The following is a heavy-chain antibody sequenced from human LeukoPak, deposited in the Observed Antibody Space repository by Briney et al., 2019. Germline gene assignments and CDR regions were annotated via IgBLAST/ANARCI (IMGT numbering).Heavy chain of an antibody. D-gene: IGHD3-22*01. CDR3: ARDKYYDSSGYYYTEY. Sequence: GGSLRLSCAASGFTFSSYSMNWVRQAPGKGLEWVSHISSSSSTIYYADSVKGRFTISRDNAKNSLYLQMNSLRAEDTAVYYCARDKYYDSSGYYYTEYWGQGTLVTVSS. CDR2: ISSSSSTI. CDR1: GFTFSSYS. J-gene: IGHJ4*02. V-gene: IGHV3-48*01.